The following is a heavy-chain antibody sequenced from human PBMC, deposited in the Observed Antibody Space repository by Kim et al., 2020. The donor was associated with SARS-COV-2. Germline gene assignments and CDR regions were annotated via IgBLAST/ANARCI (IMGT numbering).Heavy chain of an antibody. CDR2: GST. V-gene: IGHV3-23*01. CDR3: AKAAPYLYY. D-gene: IGHD6-25*01. J-gene: IGHJ4*02. Sequence: GSTYYADSVKGRFTISRDNSKNTLYLQMNSLRAEDTAVYYCAKAAPYLYYWGQGTLVTVSS.